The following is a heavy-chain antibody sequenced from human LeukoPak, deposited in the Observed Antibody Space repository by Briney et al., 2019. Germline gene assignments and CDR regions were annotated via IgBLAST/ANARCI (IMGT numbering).Heavy chain of an antibody. CDR1: GFTFDDYG. D-gene: IGHD2-15*01. J-gene: IGHJ6*03. CDR3: ARSWVGGSPYYYYYMDV. CDR2: INWNGGNT. Sequence: GGSLRLSCAASGFTFDDYGMSWVRHAPGKGLEWVSGINWNGGNTGYADSVKGRFTISRGNAKNSLYLQMNSLRAEDTALYYCARSWVGGSPYYYYYMDVWGKGTTVTVSS. V-gene: IGHV3-20*04.